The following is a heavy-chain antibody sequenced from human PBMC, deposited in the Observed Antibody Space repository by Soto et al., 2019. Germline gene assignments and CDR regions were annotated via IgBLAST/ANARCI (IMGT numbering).Heavy chain of an antibody. V-gene: IGHV3-30*18. CDR2: ISYDGSNK. Sequence: GGSLRLSCAVSGFTFSSYGMHWVRQAPGKGLGWVAVISYDGSNKYYADSVKGRFTISRDNSKNTLYLQMNSLRAEDTAVYYCAKDLGGVSSTRYCGMDFWGQGTTVTVSS. J-gene: IGHJ6*02. D-gene: IGHD1-26*01. CDR1: GFTFSSYG. CDR3: AKDLGGVSSTRYCGMDF.